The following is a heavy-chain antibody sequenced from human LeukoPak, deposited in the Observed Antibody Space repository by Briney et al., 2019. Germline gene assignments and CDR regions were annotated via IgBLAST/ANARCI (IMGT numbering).Heavy chain of an antibody. J-gene: IGHJ4*02. V-gene: IGHV4-39*07. CDR1: GGSISSSSYY. CDR2: IYCSGST. CDR3: AREGKLGIDY. D-gene: IGHD7-27*01. Sequence: SETLSLTCTVSGGSISSSSYYWGWIRQPPGKGLEWIGSIYCSGSTYYNPSLKSRVTISVDTSKNQFSLKLSSVTAADTAVYYCAREGKLGIDYWGQGTLVTISS.